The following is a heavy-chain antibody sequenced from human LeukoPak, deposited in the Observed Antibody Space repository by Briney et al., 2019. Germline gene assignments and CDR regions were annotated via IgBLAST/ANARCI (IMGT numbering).Heavy chain of an antibody. CDR3: ATGPYGSGSSY. CDR1: GYALTELS. J-gene: IGHJ4*02. Sequence: ASVKVSCKVSGYALTELSMHWVRQAPGKGLEWMGGFDPEDGETIYAQKFQGRVNMTEDPSTDTAYMELSSLRSEDTAVYYCATGPYGSGSSYWGQGTLVTVSS. V-gene: IGHV1-24*01. D-gene: IGHD3-10*01. CDR2: FDPEDGET.